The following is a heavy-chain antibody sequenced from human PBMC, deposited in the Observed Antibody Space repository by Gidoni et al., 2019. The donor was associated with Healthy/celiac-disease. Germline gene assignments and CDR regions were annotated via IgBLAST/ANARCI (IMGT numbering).Heavy chain of an antibody. D-gene: IGHD2-21*02. J-gene: IGHJ5*02. CDR2: ISWNSGSI. V-gene: IGHV3-9*01. CDR3: AKSSDLRRWFDP. Sequence: EVQLVESGGGLVQPGRSLRLSCAASGFTFDDYAMHWVRQAPGKGLEWVSGISWNSGSIGYADSVKGRFTISRDNAKNSLYLQMNSLRAEDTALYYCAKSSDLRRWFDPWGQGTLVTVSS. CDR1: GFTFDDYA.